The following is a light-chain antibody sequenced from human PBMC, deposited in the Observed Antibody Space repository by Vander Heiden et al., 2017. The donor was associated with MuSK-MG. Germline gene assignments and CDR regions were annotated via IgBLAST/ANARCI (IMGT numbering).Light chain of an antibody. CDR1: SSDVGGYNY. J-gene: IGLJ3*02. CDR2: DVS. Sequence: QSALTHPASVSRSPGPSIPISCTGSSSDVGGYNYVSWYQQHPGKAPKLMIYDVSNRPSGLSNRFSGSKSGNTASLTISGLQAEDEADYYCISYTTSSTWVFGGGTKLTVL. V-gene: IGLV2-14*01. CDR3: ISYTTSSTWV.